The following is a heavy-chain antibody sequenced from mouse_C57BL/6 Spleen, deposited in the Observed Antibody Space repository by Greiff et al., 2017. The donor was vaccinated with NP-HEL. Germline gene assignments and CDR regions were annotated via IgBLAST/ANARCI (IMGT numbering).Heavy chain of an antibody. CDR1: GYTFTDYY. J-gene: IGHJ2*01. CDR2: INPNNGGT. Sequence: VQLQQSGPELVKPGASVKISCKASGYTFTDYYMNWVKQSHGKSLEWIGDINPNNGGTSYNQKFKGKATLTVDKSSSTAYMERRSLTSEDSAVYYCARGGDYGSSFWGQGTTLTVSA. CDR3: ARGGDYGSSF. D-gene: IGHD1-1*01. V-gene: IGHV1-26*01.